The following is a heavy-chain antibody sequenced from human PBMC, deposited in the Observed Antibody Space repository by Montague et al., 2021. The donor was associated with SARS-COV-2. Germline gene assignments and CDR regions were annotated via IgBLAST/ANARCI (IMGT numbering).Heavy chain of an antibody. CDR2: ISSSGSTI. CDR3: ARDSGELDYYGSGSYYRYFDY. D-gene: IGHD3-10*01. CDR1: GFTFSSYE. J-gene: IGHJ4*02. Sequence: SLRLSCPASGFTFSSYEMNWVRQAPGKGLEWVSYISSSGSTIYYADSVKGRFTISRDNAKNSLYLQVNSLRAEDTAVYYCARDSGELDYYGSGSYYRYFDYWGQGTLVTVSS. V-gene: IGHV3-48*03.